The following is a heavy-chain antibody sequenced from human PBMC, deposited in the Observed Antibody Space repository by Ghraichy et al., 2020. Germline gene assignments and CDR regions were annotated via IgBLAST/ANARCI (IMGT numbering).Heavy chain of an antibody. Sequence: ASVKVSCKASGYTFTSYYMHWVRQAPGQGLEWMGIINPSGGSTSYAQKFQGRVTMTRDTSTSTVYMELSSLRSEDTAVYYCARDSNDILTVYYNLDYWGQGTLVTVSS. CDR3: ARDSNDILTVYYNLDY. V-gene: IGHV1-46*01. J-gene: IGHJ4*02. CDR1: GYTFTSYY. CDR2: INPSGGST. D-gene: IGHD3-9*01.